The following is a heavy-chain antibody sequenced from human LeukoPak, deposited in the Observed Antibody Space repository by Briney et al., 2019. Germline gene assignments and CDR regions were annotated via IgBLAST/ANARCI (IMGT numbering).Heavy chain of an antibody. Sequence: GGSLRLSCAASGFTFSSYWMHWVRQAPGKGLEWVANIKQDGSEKYYVDSVKGRFTISRDNAKNSLYLQMNSLRAEDTAVYYCTRVPYYYDSSGYYPSDYWGQGTLVTVSS. J-gene: IGHJ4*02. CDR3: TRVPYYYDSSGYYPSDY. V-gene: IGHV3-7*01. CDR2: IKQDGSEK. CDR1: GFTFSSYW. D-gene: IGHD3-22*01.